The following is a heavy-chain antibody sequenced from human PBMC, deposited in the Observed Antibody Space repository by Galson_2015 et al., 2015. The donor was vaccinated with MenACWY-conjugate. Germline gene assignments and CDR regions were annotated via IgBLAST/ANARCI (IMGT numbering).Heavy chain of an antibody. D-gene: IGHD6-19*01. CDR3: ARGTYRSGSSI. CDR2: IGNSGSPI. Sequence: SLRLSCAASGFTLMSCNMNWVRQAPGKGLEWISFIGNSGSPIYYADSVKGRFTISRDNAKNSLFLHMNSLRAEDTAVYYCARGTYRSGSSIWGQGTLVTVSS. V-gene: IGHV3-48*04. J-gene: IGHJ4*02. CDR1: GFTLMSCN.